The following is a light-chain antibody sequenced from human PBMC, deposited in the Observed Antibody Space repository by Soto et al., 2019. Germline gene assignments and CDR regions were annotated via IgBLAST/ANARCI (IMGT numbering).Light chain of an antibody. V-gene: IGKV1-27*01. CDR3: QKYNSAPFT. CDR2: AAS. Sequence: DIQMTQSPSSLSASVGDRVTITCRASQGISNYLAWYQQQPGKVPKLLIYAASTVQSGGPSRFSGSGSGTDFTLTISSLQPEDVATYYGQKYNSAPFTFGPGTKVDIK. J-gene: IGKJ3*01. CDR1: QGISNY.